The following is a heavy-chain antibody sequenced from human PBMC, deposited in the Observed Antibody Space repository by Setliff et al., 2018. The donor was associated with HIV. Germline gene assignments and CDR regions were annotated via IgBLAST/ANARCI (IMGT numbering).Heavy chain of an antibody. V-gene: IGHV1-46*01. CDR2: INPSGAIT. J-gene: IGHJ4*02. D-gene: IGHD1-26*01. CDR3: ARDPSASSFDH. CDR1: GYTFTSYY. Sequence: ASVKVSCKTSGYTFTSYYLHWVRQAPGQGLEWMGIINPSGAITTYAQKFQGRVSITRDTSTSTVYMELSGLRSEDPAVDYCARDPSASSFDHGGQGTLGTVSS.